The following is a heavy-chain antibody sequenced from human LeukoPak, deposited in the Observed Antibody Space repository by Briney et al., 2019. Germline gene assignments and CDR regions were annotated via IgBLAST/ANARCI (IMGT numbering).Heavy chain of an antibody. CDR1: GYTFTSYD. J-gene: IGHJ4*02. D-gene: IGHD3-22*01. CDR2: MNPNSGNT. CDR3: ARLPYYDSSGDPSH. V-gene: IGHV1-8*01. Sequence: ASGKGSCKASGYTFTSYDIKLGRQATGQGLEWVGWMNPNSGNTGYAQRFQGRVTMTRDTSISTAYMELSSLRSEDTAVYYCARLPYYDSSGDPSHWGQGTLVTVSS.